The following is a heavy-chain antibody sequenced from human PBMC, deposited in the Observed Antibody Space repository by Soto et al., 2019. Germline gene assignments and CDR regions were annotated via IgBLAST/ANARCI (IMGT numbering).Heavy chain of an antibody. CDR2: ISYDGSNK. V-gene: IGHV3-30*18. Sequence: QVQLVESGGGVVQPGRSLRLSCAASGFTFSSYGMHWVRQAPGKGLEWVAVISYDGSNKYYADSVKGRFTISRDNSNNTLYLQMNSLRAEDTAVYYCAKDHSYFATYYYCGMDVWGQGTTVTVSS. D-gene: IGHD1-26*01. CDR1: GFTFSSYG. CDR3: AKDHSYFATYYYCGMDV. J-gene: IGHJ6*02.